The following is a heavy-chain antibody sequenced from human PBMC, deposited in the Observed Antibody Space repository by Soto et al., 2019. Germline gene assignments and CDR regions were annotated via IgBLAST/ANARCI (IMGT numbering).Heavy chain of an antibody. V-gene: IGHV1-46*01. D-gene: IGHD6-13*01. CDR2: INPSGGST. Sequence: ASVKVSCKASGYTFTSYYMHWVRQAPGQGLEWMGIINPSGGSTSYAQKFQGRVTMTRDTSTSTVYMELSSLRSEDTAVYYCARDAPYHDSSSWFGGMDVWGQGTTVTVS. J-gene: IGHJ6*02. CDR3: ARDAPYHDSSSWFGGMDV. CDR1: GYTFTSYY.